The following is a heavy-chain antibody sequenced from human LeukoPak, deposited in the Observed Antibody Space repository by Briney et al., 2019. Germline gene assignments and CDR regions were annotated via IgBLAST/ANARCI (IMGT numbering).Heavy chain of an antibody. CDR2: IYPGDSDT. D-gene: IGHD6-19*01. V-gene: IGHV5-51*01. CDR1: GYIFTTYW. J-gene: IGHJ5*02. Sequence: GASLQISCKGSGYIFTTYWIGWVRQLPGKGLQWMGIIYPGDSDTRYSPSFQGQVTISADKSISTAYLQWSSLKASDTAMYYCATAISGWYFGTWGQGTLVTVSS. CDR3: ATAISGWYFGT.